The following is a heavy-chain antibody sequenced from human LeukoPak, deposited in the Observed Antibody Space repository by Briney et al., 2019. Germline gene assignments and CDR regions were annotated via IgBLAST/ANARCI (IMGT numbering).Heavy chain of an antibody. CDR1: GFTFSSYA. Sequence: GRSLRLSCAASGFTFSSYAMHWVRQAPGKGLEWVAVISYDGSNKYYADSVKGRFTISRDNAKNSLYLQMNSLRAEDTAVYYCARNKVVPAASRYYYYGMDVWGQGTTVTVSS. CDR2: ISYDGSNK. D-gene: IGHD2-2*01. V-gene: IGHV3-30*04. CDR3: ARNKVVPAASRYYYYGMDV. J-gene: IGHJ6*02.